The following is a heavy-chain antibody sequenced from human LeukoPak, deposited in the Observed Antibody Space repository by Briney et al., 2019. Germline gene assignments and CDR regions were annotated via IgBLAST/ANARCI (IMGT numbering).Heavy chain of an antibody. D-gene: IGHD6-13*01. CDR1: GGSITSRDYW. Sequence: PSETLSLTCTVSGGSITSRDYWWAWIRLPPGRGLEWIGSIYYSGSTYYNPPLKSRAAISVDTSKNQFSLKLSSVTAADAAVYFCARRSSSWYYFEDWGQGTLVTVSS. J-gene: IGHJ4*02. CDR3: ARRSSSWYYFED. CDR2: IYYSGST. V-gene: IGHV4-39*07.